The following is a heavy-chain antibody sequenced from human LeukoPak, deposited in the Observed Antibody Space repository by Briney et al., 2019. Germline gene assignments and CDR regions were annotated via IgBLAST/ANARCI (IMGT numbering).Heavy chain of an antibody. CDR3: AKVAQPKQWTPYYFDY. J-gene: IGHJ4*02. Sequence: GGSLRLSCAASGFTFSSYAMRWVRQAPGKGLEWVSAISGSGGSTYYADSVKGRFTISRDNSKNTLYLQMNSLRAEDTAVYYCAKVAQPKQWTPYYFDYWGQGTLVTVSS. D-gene: IGHD6-19*01. CDR2: ISGSGGST. CDR1: GFTFSSYA. V-gene: IGHV3-23*01.